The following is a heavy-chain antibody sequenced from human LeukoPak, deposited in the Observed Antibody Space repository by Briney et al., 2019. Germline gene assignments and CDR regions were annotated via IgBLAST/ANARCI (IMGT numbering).Heavy chain of an antibody. CDR2: ISGSGGST. J-gene: IGHJ6*03. D-gene: IGHD2-2*01. Sequence: PGGSLRLSCAASGFTFSSYAMSWVRQAPGKGLEWVSAISGSGGSTYYADSVKGRFTISRDNSKNTLYLQMNSLRAEDTAVYYCARVGYCSSTSCYEEPAAGDYYYMDVWGKGTTVTVSS. CDR3: ARVGYCSSTSCYEEPAAGDYYYMDV. V-gene: IGHV3-23*01. CDR1: GFTFSSYA.